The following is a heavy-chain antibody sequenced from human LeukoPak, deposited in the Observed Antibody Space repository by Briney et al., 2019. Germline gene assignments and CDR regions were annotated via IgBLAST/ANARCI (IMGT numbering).Heavy chain of an antibody. Sequence: PGGSLRLSCAASGFTFSSYSMNWVRQAPGKGLEWVSSISSSSSYIYYADSVKGRLTISRDNAKNSLYLQMNSLRAEDTAVYYCARDPYCGGDCYSDYWGQGTLVTVSS. CDR1: GFTFSSYS. CDR3: ARDPYCGGDCYSDY. J-gene: IGHJ4*02. CDR2: ISSSSSYI. V-gene: IGHV3-21*01. D-gene: IGHD2-21*02.